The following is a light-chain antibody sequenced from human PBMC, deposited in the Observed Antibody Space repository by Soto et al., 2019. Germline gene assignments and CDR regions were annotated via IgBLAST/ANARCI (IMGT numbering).Light chain of an antibody. Sequence: QSVLNQPASVSGSPGQSITISCTGTSSDVGGYNYVSWYQQHPDKAPKLMIYDVSKRPSGVPDRFSGSKSGNTASLIVSGLQAEDEADYYCSSYAGTHVVFGTGTKVTVL. V-gene: IGLV2-8*01. CDR2: DVS. J-gene: IGLJ1*01. CDR1: SSDVGGYNY. CDR3: SSYAGTHVV.